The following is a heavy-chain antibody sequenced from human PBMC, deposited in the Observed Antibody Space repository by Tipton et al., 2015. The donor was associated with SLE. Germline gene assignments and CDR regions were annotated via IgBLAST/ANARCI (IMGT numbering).Heavy chain of an antibody. CDR3: PFYYHDSTGLHWFYP. J-gene: IGHJ5*02. CDR2: TYYSGSP. V-gene: IGHV4-31*03. CDR1: GGSISSGGYY. Sequence: TLSLTCNVSGGSISSGGYYWSWIRQHPGKGLEWIGYTYYSGSPYYNPSIKSRVTISLDMSKNQFSLRLSSVTAADTAVYYCPFYYHDSTGLHWFYPWRQRTLVTVSS. D-gene: IGHD3-22*01.